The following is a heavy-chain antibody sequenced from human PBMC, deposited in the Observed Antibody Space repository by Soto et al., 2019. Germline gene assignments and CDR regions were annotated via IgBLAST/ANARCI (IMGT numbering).Heavy chain of an antibody. Sequence: SVKVSCKASGGTFSSYAISWVRQAPGQGLEWMGGIIPIFGTANYAQKFQGRVTITADESTSTAYMELSSLRSEDTAVYYCARGASSGYYSNYFDYWGQGTLVTVSS. CDR2: IIPIFGTA. CDR1: GGTFSSYA. J-gene: IGHJ4*02. CDR3: ARGASSGYYSNYFDY. D-gene: IGHD3-22*01. V-gene: IGHV1-69*13.